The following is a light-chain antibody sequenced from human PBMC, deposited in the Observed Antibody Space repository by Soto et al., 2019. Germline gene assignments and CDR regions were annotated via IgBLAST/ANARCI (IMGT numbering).Light chain of an antibody. CDR2: EVS. J-gene: IGLJ1*01. CDR3: SSYSTSGTPYV. CDR1: SSDVGGYNF. V-gene: IGLV2-14*01. Sequence: QSALTQPASVSGSPGQSITISCTGSSSDVGGYNFVSWYQHHPGKAPKLIIYEVSNRPSGISNRFSGSKSDYTASLIISGLQAEDEADYYCSSYSTSGTPYVLGLGTKLTVL.